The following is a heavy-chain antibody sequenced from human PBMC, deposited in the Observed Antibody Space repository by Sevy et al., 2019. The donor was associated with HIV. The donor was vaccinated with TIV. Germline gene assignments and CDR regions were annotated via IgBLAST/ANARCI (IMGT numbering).Heavy chain of an antibody. J-gene: IGHJ5*02. D-gene: IGHD6-19*01. V-gene: IGHV4-34*01. CDR2: INHSGST. Sequence: SETLSLTCAVYGGSFSGYYWSWIRQPPGKGLEWIGEINHSGSTNYNPSFKSRVTISVDTSKNQFSLKLSSVTAADTAVYYCASRSHSGWLGSWGQGTLVTVSS. CDR3: ASRSHSGWLGS. CDR1: GGSFSGYY.